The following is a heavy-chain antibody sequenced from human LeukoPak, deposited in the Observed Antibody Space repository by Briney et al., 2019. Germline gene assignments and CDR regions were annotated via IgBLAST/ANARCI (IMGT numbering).Heavy chain of an antibody. CDR2: VYHTGST. V-gene: IGHV4-59*01. J-gene: IGHJ4*02. CDR3: ARGRRDGSYYFDY. Sequence: PSETLSFTCTVSGGSINNYFWSWIRQPPGKGLEWIGYVYHTGSTNYNPSLKSQFTISIETSRNQFSLSLTSVTAADTAMYYCARGRRDGSYYFDYWGQGTSVTVSS. CDR1: GGSINNYF.